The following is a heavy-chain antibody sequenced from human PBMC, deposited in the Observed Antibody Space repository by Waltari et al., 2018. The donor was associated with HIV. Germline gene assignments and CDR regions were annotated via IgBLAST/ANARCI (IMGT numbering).Heavy chain of an antibody. CDR2: INHSGST. J-gene: IGHJ3*02. Sequence: QVQLQQWGAGLLKPSETLSLTCAVYGGSFSGYSWSWIRQPPGKGLEWIGEINHSGSTNYNPSLKSRVTISVDTSKNQFSLKLSSVTAADTAVYYCAIYYYGSGSHPPPAFDIWGQGTMVTVSS. CDR3: AIYYYGSGSHPPPAFDI. D-gene: IGHD3-10*01. CDR1: GGSFSGYS. V-gene: IGHV4-34*01.